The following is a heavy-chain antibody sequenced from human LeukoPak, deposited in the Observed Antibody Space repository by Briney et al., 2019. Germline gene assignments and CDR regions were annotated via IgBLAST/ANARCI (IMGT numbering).Heavy chain of an antibody. CDR2: INYSGLT. CDR1: GDSISNSDYY. Sequence: NPSETLSLTCTVSGDSISNSDYYWGWIRQPPGKGLEWIALINYSGLTFYNPSLRSRVTISVDMSKNQFSLNLNSVTAADTAVYYCARRRKDLNWFDPWGQGTLVTVSS. CDR3: ARRRKDLNWFDP. V-gene: IGHV4-39*01. J-gene: IGHJ5*02.